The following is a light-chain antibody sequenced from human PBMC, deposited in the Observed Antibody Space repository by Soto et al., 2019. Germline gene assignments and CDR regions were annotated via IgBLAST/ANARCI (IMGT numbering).Light chain of an antibody. V-gene: IGLV6-57*04. CDR3: HSYDITYGV. CDR1: SGSIASNF. CDR2: EDN. J-gene: IGLJ7*01. Sequence: NFMLTQPHSVSGSPGETVTISCTRSSGSIASNFVQWYQQRPGSAPSNVIYEDNHRPSGVPDRFFGSIDSSSNSASLTISRLKTEDEADDYCHSYDITYGVFVGGTQLTVL.